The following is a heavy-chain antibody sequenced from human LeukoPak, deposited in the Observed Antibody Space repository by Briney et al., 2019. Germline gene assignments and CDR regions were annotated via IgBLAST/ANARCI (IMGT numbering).Heavy chain of an antibody. CDR1: GYTFTSYG. D-gene: IGHD3-9*01. V-gene: IGHV1-18*01. J-gene: IGHJ5*02. CDR3: ARPFYDILTGANWFDP. CDR2: ISAYSGNT. Sequence: ASVKVSCKASGYTFTSYGISWVRQAPGQGLEWMGWISAYSGNTNYAQKLQGRVTMTTDTSTSTAYMELRSLRSDDTAVYYCARPFYDILTGANWFDPWGQGTLVTVSS.